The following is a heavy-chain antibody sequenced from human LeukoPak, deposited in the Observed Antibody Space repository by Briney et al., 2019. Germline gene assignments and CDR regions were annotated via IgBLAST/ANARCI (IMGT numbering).Heavy chain of an antibody. CDR2: INSDGSST. D-gene: IGHD6-13*01. V-gene: IGHV3-74*01. J-gene: IGHJ4*02. CDR3: ARDPYSSSWWPY. CDR1: GFTFSSYW. Sequence: GGSLRLSRAASGFTFSSYWMHWVRQAPGKGLVWVSRINSDGSSTSYADSVKGRFTISRDNAKNTLYLQMNSLRAVDTAVYYCARDPYSSSWWPYWGQGTLVTVSS.